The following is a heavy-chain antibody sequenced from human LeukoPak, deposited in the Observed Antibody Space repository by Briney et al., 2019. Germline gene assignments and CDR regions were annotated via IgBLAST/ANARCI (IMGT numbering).Heavy chain of an antibody. CDR1: GFTFSSYG. Sequence: GGSLRLSCAASGFTFSSYGMHWVRQAPGKGLEWVAVISYDGSNKYYADSVKGRFTISRDNSKNTLYLQMNGLRAEDTAVYYCAKSRKSAAGTSTFDYWGQGTLVTVSS. CDR2: ISYDGSNK. D-gene: IGHD6-13*01. J-gene: IGHJ4*02. CDR3: AKSRKSAAGTSTFDY. V-gene: IGHV3-30*18.